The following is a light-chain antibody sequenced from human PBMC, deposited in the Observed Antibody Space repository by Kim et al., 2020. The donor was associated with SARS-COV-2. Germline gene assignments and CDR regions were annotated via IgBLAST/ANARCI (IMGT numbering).Light chain of an antibody. Sequence: SYELTQPPSVSVSPGQTASITCSGDKLGDKYACWYQQKPGQSPVLVIYQDSKRPSGIPERFYGSNSGNTATLTISGTQAMDEADYYCQAWDSSTAVFGGG. CDR2: QDS. CDR1: KLGDKY. J-gene: IGLJ3*02. V-gene: IGLV3-1*01. CDR3: QAWDSSTAV.